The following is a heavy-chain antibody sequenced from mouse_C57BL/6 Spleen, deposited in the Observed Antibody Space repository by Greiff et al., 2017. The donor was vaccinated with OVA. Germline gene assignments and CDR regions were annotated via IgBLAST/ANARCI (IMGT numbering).Heavy chain of an antibody. CDR1: GYAFSSYW. D-gene: IGHD2-4*01. J-gene: IGHJ3*01. Sequence: VKLVESGAELVKPGASVKISCKASGYAFSSYWMNWVKQRPGKGLEWIGQIYPGDGDTNYNGKFKGKATLTADKSSSTAYMQLSSLTSEDSAVYFCASYYDYGGAYWGQGTLVTVSA. CDR3: ASYYDYGGAY. CDR2: IYPGDGDT. V-gene: IGHV1-80*01.